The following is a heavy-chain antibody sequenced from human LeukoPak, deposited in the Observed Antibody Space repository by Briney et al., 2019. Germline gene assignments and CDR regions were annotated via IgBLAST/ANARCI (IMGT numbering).Heavy chain of an antibody. Sequence: GESLKISCKGPGYSFTSYWIGWVRQMPGKGLEWMGIIYPGDSDTRYSPSFQGQVTISADKSISTAYLQWSSLKASDTAMYYCARSYRSGWYSDAFDIWGQGTMVTVSS. CDR1: GYSFTSYW. J-gene: IGHJ3*02. V-gene: IGHV5-51*01. CDR3: ARSYRSGWYSDAFDI. D-gene: IGHD6-19*01. CDR2: IYPGDSDT.